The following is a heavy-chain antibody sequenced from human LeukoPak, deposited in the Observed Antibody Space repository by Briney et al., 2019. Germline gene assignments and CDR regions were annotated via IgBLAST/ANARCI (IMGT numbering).Heavy chain of an antibody. J-gene: IGHJ5*02. CDR3: ARDQGQYCSSTSCYNWFDP. V-gene: IGHV3-21*01. D-gene: IGHD2-2*01. Sequence: GGSLRLSCAASGFTLSSYSMNWVRQAPGKGLEWVSSTSSSSSYIYYADSVKGRFTISRDNAKNSLYLQMNSLRAEDTAVYYCARDQGQYCSSTSCYNWFDPWGQGTLVTVSS. CDR1: GFTLSSYS. CDR2: TSSSSSYI.